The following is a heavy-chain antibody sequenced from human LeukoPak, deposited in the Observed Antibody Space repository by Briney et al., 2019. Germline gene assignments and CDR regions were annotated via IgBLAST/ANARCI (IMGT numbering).Heavy chain of an antibody. CDR3: ARELSSSGLDY. J-gene: IGHJ4*02. D-gene: IGHD6-19*01. Sequence: ASVKVSCKASGYTFTSYGISWVRQAPGQGLEWMGWISAYNGNTNYAQKLQGRVTVTRDTSTSTVYMELSSLRSEDTAVYYCARELSSSGLDYWGQGTLVTVSS. V-gene: IGHV1-18*01. CDR1: GYTFTSYG. CDR2: ISAYNGNT.